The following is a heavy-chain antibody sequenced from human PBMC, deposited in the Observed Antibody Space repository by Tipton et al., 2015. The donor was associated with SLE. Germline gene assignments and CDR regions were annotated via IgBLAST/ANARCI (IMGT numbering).Heavy chain of an antibody. CDR1: GFTFSNYY. V-gene: IGHV3-11*04. D-gene: IGHD3-16*02. Sequence: SLRLSCAASGFTFSNYYMSWIRQAPGKGLEWISYISSSDNSIYYADSVKGRFTISRNNTKNLFLEMNDLRAEDTAVYYCARDLSTTASEGSYFDYWGQGTLVTVSS. CDR2: ISSSDNSI. CDR3: ARDLSTTASEGSYFDY. J-gene: IGHJ4*02.